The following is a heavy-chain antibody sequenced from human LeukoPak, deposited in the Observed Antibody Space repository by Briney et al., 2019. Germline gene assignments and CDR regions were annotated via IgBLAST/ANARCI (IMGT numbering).Heavy chain of an antibody. V-gene: IGHV3-64*01. CDR1: GFTFSSYA. CDR3: ASNTDCSSTSCYAKLAY. CDR2: ISSNGGST. Sequence: GGSLRLSCAASGFTFSSYAMHWVRQAPGKGLEYVSAISSNGGSTYYANSVKGRFTISRGNSKNTLYLQMGSLRAEDMAVYYCASNTDCSSTSCYAKLAYWGQGTLVTVSS. J-gene: IGHJ4*02. D-gene: IGHD2-2*01.